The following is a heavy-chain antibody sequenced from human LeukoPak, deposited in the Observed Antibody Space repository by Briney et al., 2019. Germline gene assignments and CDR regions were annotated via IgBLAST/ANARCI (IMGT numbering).Heavy chain of an antibody. CDR1: GFTFSSYA. Sequence: PGGSLRLSCAASGFTFSSYAMSWVRQAPGKGLEWVSAISGSGGSTYYADSVKGRFTVSRDNSKNTQYLQMNSLRAEDTAVYYCGKDKDIAAAGTRGYFDYWGQGTLVTVSS. V-gene: IGHV3-23*01. D-gene: IGHD6-13*01. J-gene: IGHJ4*02. CDR3: GKDKDIAAAGTRGYFDY. CDR2: ISGSGGST.